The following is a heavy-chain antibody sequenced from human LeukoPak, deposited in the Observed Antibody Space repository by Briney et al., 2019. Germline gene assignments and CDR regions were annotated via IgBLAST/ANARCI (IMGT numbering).Heavy chain of an antibody. J-gene: IGHJ4*02. CDR2: IYHSGST. D-gene: IGHD3-3*01. CDR3: ARLPLRFLEWHPPIDY. CDR1: GYSISRGYY. V-gene: IGHV4-38-2*01. Sequence: PSETLSLTCAVSGYSISRGYYWGWIRQPPGKGLEWIGSIYHSGSTYYNPSLKSRVTISVDTSKNQFSLKLSSVTAADTAVYYCARLPLRFLEWHPPIDYWGQGTLVTVSS.